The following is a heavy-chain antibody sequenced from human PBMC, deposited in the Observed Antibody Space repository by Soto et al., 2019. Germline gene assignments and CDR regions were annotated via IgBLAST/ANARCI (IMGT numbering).Heavy chain of an antibody. Sequence: GSLRLSCAASGFPFSSYNMNWVRQAPGKGLEWVASINGRSNYVYYADSVKGRFTISRDNAKNSLYLQMNRLRAEDTAIYYCAREDGVVGSSSAFDHWGLGTLVTVSS. CDR2: INGRSNYV. J-gene: IGHJ4*02. CDR3: AREDGVVGSSSAFDH. CDR1: GFPFSSYN. D-gene: IGHD1-26*01. V-gene: IGHV3-21*01.